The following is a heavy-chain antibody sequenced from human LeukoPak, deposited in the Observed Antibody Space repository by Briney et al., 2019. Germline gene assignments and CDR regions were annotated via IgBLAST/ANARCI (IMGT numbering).Heavy chain of an antibody. CDR2: INHSGST. J-gene: IGHJ4*02. D-gene: IGHD6-13*01. CDR3: ARHDLQQLVGLDY. V-gene: IGHV4-34*01. CDR1: GGSFSGYY. Sequence: SETLSLTCAVYGGSFSGYYWSWIRQPPGKGLEWIGEINHSGSTNYNPSLKSRVTISVDTSKNQFSLKLSSVTAADTAVYYCARHDLQQLVGLDYWGQGTLVTVSS.